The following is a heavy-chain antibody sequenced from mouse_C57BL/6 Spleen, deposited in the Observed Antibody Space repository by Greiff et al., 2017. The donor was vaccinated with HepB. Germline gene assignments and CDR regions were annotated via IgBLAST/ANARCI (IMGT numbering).Heavy chain of an antibody. D-gene: IGHD4-1*02. CDR1: GYTFTDYN. V-gene: IGHV1-22*01. CDR2: INPNNGGT. J-gene: IGHJ2*01. CDR3: ARDGEWQLGRPFDY. Sequence: EVQLQQSGPELVKPGASVKMSCKASGYTFTDYNMHWVKQSHGKSLEWIGYINPNNGGTSYNQKFKGKATLTVNKSSSTAYMELRSLTSEDSAVYYCARDGEWQLGRPFDYWGQGTTLTVSS.